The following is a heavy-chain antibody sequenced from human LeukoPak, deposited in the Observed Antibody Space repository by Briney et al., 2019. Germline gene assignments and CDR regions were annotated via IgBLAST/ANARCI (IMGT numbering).Heavy chain of an antibody. J-gene: IGHJ4*02. D-gene: IGHD3-10*01. CDR3: ARGLGLLWFGAYFDY. CDR1: GYTFTSYD. Sequence: ASVKVSCKASGYTFTSYDINWVRQATGQGLEWMGWMNPNSGNTGYAQKFQGRVTITRNTSISTAYMELSSLRSEDTAVYYCARGLGLLWFGAYFDYWGQGALVTVSS. V-gene: IGHV1-8*03. CDR2: MNPNSGNT.